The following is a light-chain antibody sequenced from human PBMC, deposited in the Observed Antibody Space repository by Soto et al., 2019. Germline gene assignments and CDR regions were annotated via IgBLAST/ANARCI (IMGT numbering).Light chain of an antibody. CDR3: QQYSSSPHT. CDR1: QSVSSSY. CDR2: GES. V-gene: IGKV3-20*01. Sequence: EIVLTQSPGTLSLSPGERATLSCRASQSVSSSYLAWYQQKPGQAPRLLMYGESSSATGIPDRFSGSGSGKDFPFTISRLAPEDFAVYYGQQYSSSPHTFGGGTKVEMK. J-gene: IGKJ4*01.